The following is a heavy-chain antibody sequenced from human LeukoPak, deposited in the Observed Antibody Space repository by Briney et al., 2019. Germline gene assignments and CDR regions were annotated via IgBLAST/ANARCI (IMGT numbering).Heavy chain of an antibody. CDR2: IYYSGST. D-gene: IGHD4-11*01. CDR1: GGSISSYY. J-gene: IGHJ6*02. CDR3: ARETVTPLYYYGMDV. V-gene: IGHV4-59*01. Sequence: SETLSLTCTVSGGSISSYYWSWIRQPPGKGREWIGYIYYSGSTNYNPSLKSRVTISVDTSKNQFSLKLSSVTAADTAVYYCARETVTPLYYYGMDVWGQGTTVTVSS.